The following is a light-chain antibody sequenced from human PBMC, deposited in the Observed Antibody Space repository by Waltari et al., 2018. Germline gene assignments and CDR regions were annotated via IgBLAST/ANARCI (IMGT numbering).Light chain of an antibody. Sequence: QSALTQPPSASGPPGQSVTISCTRITTTGYTYVSWYQHHPGKAPKLIIYEVNRRPSGVPDRFSGSESGNTASLTVSGLQSEDEADYYCSSYEGTNTLLFGGGTKLTVL. CDR3: SSYEGTNTLL. V-gene: IGLV2-8*01. CDR1: TTTGYTY. CDR2: EVN. J-gene: IGLJ2*01.